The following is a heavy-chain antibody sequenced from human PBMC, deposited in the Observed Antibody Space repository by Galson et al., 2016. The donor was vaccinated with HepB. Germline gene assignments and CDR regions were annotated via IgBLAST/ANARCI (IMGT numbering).Heavy chain of an antibody. V-gene: IGHV3-9*01. CDR2: ISWNSVHT. Sequence: SLRLSCAASGFTVDNFAMNWVRQVPGKGLEWVSSISWNSVHTCYADSVKGRFTISRDNAKDSLYLQMNSLRAEDTAFYYCARAPVAGPYYFDYWGQGALVTVSS. J-gene: IGHJ4*02. CDR3: ARAPVAGPYYFDY. D-gene: IGHD6-19*01. CDR1: GFTVDNFA.